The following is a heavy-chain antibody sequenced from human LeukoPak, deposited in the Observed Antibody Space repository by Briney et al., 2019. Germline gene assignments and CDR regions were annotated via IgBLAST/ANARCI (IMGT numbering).Heavy chain of an antibody. CDR2: INWNGGNT. V-gene: IGHV3-20*04. Sequence: GGSLRLSCVASGFIFEDFGMNWVRHAPGKGLEWVSGINWNGGNTGYADSVKGRFTISRDNSKNTLYLQMNSLRAEDTAVYYCAKLGLSTTTPPFDYRGQGTLVTVSS. D-gene: IGHD1-14*01. J-gene: IGHJ4*02. CDR3: AKLGLSTTTPPFDY. CDR1: GFIFEDFG.